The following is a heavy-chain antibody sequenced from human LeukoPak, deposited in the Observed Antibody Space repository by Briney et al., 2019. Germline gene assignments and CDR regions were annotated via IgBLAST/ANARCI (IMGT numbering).Heavy chain of an antibody. CDR3: AHVGADRPMVTHPYHFDY. J-gene: IGHJ4*02. CDR1: GFSLSTTGVG. V-gene: IGHV2-5*02. D-gene: IGHD5-18*01. CDR2: ISWDDDK. Sequence: ESGPTLVNPTQTLTLTCTFSGFSLSTTGVGVGWIRQPPGEALEWLALISWDDDKRYRPSLQRRLPITKDPSKNQVVLTMTNMEPVDTATYYCAHVGADRPMVTHPYHFDYWGQGALVTVCS.